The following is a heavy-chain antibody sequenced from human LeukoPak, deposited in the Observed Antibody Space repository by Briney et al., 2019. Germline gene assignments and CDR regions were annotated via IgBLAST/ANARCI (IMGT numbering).Heavy chain of an antibody. V-gene: IGHV4-61*01. CDR2: ISYSGST. CDR1: VGSDSSGIYY. D-gene: IGHD2-15*01. J-gene: IGHJ3*02. CDR3: ARDLVPGYCSGGSCYPGDAFDI. Sequence: SETLSLTCTVSVGSDSSGIYYGSWIRQPPEKGLEWIGYISYSGSTKYNPSLKSRVTISVDPSKNQFSLKFSSVTAADTAVYYCARDLVPGYCSGGSCYPGDAFDIWGQGPMVTVSS.